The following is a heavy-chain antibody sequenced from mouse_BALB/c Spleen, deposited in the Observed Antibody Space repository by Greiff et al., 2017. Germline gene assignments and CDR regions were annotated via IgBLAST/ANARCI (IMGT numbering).Heavy chain of an antibody. D-gene: IGHD1-1*01. CDR2: IDPANGNT. J-gene: IGHJ3*01. CDR3: ARGGYYGSPWFAY. V-gene: IGHV14-3*02. CDR1: GFNIKDTY. Sequence: VQLQQSGAELVKPGASVKLSCTASGFNIKDTYMHWVKQRPEQGLEWIGRIDPANGNTKYDPKFQGKATITADTSSNTAYLQLSSLTSEDTAVYYCARGGYYGSPWFAYWGQGTLVTVSA.